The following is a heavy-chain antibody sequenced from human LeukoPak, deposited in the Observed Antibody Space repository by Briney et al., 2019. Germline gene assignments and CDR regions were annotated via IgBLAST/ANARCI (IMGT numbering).Heavy chain of an antibody. CDR2: IIPIFGTA. Sequence: SVKVSCRASGGTFSSYAISWVRQAPGQGLEWMGGIIPIFGTANYAQKFQGRVTITADESTSTAYMELSSLRSEDTAVYYCAREMYHYDFWSGYDYWGQGTLVTVSS. D-gene: IGHD3-3*01. CDR3: AREMYHYDFWSGYDY. J-gene: IGHJ4*02. V-gene: IGHV1-69*13. CDR1: GGTFSSYA.